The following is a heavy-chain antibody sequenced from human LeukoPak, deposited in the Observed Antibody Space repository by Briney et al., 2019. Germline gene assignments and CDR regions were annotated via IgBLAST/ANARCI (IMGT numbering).Heavy chain of an antibody. CDR2: IYHSGST. CDR3: ARETGGRYSYGYRWFDP. Sequence: PSGTLSLTCAVSGGSISSSNWWSWVRQPPGKGLEWIGEIYHSGSTNYNPSLKSRVTISVDTSKNQFSLKLSSVTAADTAVYYCARETGGRYSYGYRWFDPWGQGTLVTVSS. J-gene: IGHJ5*02. CDR1: GGSISSSNW. V-gene: IGHV4-4*02. D-gene: IGHD5-18*01.